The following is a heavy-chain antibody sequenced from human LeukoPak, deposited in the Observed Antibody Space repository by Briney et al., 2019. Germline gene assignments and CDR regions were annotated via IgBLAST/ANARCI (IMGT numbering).Heavy chain of an antibody. D-gene: IGHD7-27*01. CDR1: GFTFSSYA. CDR2: IGGSGGST. CDR3: AKGPNWAY. V-gene: IGHV3-23*01. J-gene: IGHJ4*02. Sequence: SGGSLRLSCAASGFTFSSYAMSWVRQAPGKGLEWVSSIGGSGGSTYYADSVKGRFTVSRDNSKNTLYLQMNSLRAEDTAVYYCAKGPNWAYWGQGTLVTVSS.